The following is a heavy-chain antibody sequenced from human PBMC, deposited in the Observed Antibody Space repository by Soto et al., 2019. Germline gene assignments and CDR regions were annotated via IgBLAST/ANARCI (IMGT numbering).Heavy chain of an antibody. J-gene: IGHJ4*02. D-gene: IGHD3-22*01. Sequence: PSETLSLTCTVSGDSISSPHYYWTWVRQPPGKGLEWVGYIYYTGNNFYNPALQSRIAMSVDPSTNQFSLNLASVTAADTAVYYCAREPKQNYDPPTWNGGFDSWGPGTLVTVSS. CDR2: IYYTGNN. CDR1: GDSISSPHYY. CDR3: AREPKQNYDPPTWNGGFDS. V-gene: IGHV4-30-4*01.